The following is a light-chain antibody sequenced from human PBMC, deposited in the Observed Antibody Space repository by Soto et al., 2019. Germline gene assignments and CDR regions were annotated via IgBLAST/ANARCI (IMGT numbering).Light chain of an antibody. CDR2: GAS. V-gene: IGKV3D-15*01. CDR1: QSVSSN. CDR3: QQYNNWPRT. J-gene: IGKJ1*01. Sequence: EIVMTQSPATLSVSPGERTTLSCRPSQSVSSNLAWYQQKSGQAPRLLMYGASTRATGIPARFSGGGSGTEFTLTISSLQSEDFAVYYCQQYNNWPRTFGQGTKVEI.